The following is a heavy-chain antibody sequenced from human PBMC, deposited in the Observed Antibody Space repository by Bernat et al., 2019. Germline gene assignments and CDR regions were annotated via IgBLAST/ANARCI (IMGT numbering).Heavy chain of an antibody. CDR2: IYSGGST. D-gene: IGHD6-6*01. CDR3: ARVTSSSSSRRRYYYYYMDV. CDR1: GFTVSSNY. Sequence: EVQLVETGGGLIQPGGSLRLSCAASGFTVSSNYMSWVRQAPGKGLEWVSVIYSGGSTYYADSVKGRFTISRDNSKNTLYLQMNSLRAEDTAVYYCARVTSSSSSRRRYYYYYMDVWGKGATVTVSS. J-gene: IGHJ6*03. V-gene: IGHV3-53*05.